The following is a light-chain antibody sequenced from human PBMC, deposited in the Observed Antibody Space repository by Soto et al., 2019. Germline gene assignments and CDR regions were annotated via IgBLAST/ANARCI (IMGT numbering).Light chain of an antibody. CDR1: QGIGSW. V-gene: IGKV1-12*01. Sequence: DIQMTQSPSSVSASVGDRVTITCRASQGIGSWVAWYQQKPGKAPKLLIYAASSLQSGVPSRFSGSGSGTDFTLTISSLQPEDFETSHCQQTDSFPRTFGQGTKVEIK. CDR3: QQTDSFPRT. J-gene: IGKJ1*01. CDR2: AAS.